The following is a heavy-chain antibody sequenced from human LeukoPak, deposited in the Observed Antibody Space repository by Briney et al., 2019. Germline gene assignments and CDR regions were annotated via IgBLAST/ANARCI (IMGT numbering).Heavy chain of an antibody. V-gene: IGHV3-30*02. CDR3: AKDVGDYGDELDY. Sequence: GGSLRLSCEASGFTFSNYGMHWVRQAPGKGLEWVAFIRYDGSNKYYADSVKGRFTISRDNSKNTLYLQMNSLRAEDTAVYYCAKDVGDYGDELDYWGQGTLVTVSS. CDR2: IRYDGSNK. J-gene: IGHJ4*02. CDR1: GFTFSNYG. D-gene: IGHD4-17*01.